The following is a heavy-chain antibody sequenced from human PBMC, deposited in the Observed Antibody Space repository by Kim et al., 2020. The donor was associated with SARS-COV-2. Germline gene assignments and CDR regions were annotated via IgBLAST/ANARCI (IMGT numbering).Heavy chain of an antibody. Sequence: GGSLRLSCTASGFTSGDYAMSWVRQAPGKGLEWVGFIRSKAYGGTTEYAASVKGRFTISRDDSKSIAYLQMNSLKTEDTAVYYCTRDDFWSGYYTNWGQGTLVTVSS. CDR3: TRDDFWSGYYTN. D-gene: IGHD3-3*01. CDR1: GFTSGDYA. J-gene: IGHJ4*02. CDR2: IRSKAYGGTT. V-gene: IGHV3-49*04.